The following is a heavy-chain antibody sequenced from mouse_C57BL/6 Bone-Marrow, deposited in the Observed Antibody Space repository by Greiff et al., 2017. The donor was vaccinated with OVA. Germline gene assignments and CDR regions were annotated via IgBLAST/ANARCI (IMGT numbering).Heavy chain of an antibody. CDR3: ARLCALLDDYALDY. J-gene: IGHJ4*01. CDR1: GYTFTSYG. D-gene: IGHD1-1*02. Sequence: QVQLQQSGAELARPGASVKLSCKASGYTFTSYGISWVKQRTGQGLEWIGEIYTRSGTAYYNEKFKGKATLTADKPSSTAYMELRSLTSEDSAVYYCARLCALLDDYALDYWGQGTTLTVSS. CDR2: IYTRSGTA. V-gene: IGHV1-81*01.